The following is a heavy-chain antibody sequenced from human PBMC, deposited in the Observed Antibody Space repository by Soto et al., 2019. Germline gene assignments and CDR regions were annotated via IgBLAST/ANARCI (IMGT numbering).Heavy chain of an antibody. D-gene: IGHD3-22*01. CDR3: ARDRTDSGYYTNWLDP. CDR1: GGTFGSDA. Sequence: SVKVSCKASGGTFGSDAVTWVRQAPGQGLEWVGRIIPIFGTTNYAQNLQGRVTISADKSTLTSYMELHSLTSDDTALYYCARDRTDSGYYTNWLDPWGQGTQVTVSS. CDR2: IIPIFGTT. V-gene: IGHV1-69*06. J-gene: IGHJ5*02.